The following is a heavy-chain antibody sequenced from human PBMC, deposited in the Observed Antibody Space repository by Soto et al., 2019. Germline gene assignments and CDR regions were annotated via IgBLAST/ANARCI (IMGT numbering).Heavy chain of an antibody. D-gene: IGHD3-3*01. CDR2: IIPILGIA. CDR1: GGTFSSYT. J-gene: IGHJ4*02. Sequence: QVQLVQSGAEVKKPGSSVKVSCKASGGTFSSYTISWVRQAPGQGLEWMGRIIPILGIANYAQKFQGRVTITADKSTSTAYMELSSLRSEDTAVYYCARDSDFGVVIIPLEYWGQGTLVTVSS. CDR3: ARDSDFGVVIIPLEY. V-gene: IGHV1-69*08.